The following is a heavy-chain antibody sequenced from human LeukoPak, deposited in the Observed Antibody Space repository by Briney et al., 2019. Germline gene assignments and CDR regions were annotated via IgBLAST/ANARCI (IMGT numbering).Heavy chain of an antibody. CDR2: IYYSGST. V-gene: IGHV4-59*12. J-gene: IGHJ4*02. CDR1: GGSISSYY. D-gene: IGHD3-9*01. CDR3: ARRRVYDILTGYTTNFDY. Sequence: SETLSLTCTVSGGSISSYYWSWIRQPPGKGLEWIGYIYYSGSTNYNPSLKSRVTISVDTSKNQFSLKLSSVTAADTAVYYCARRRVYDILTGYTTNFDYWGQGTLVTVSS.